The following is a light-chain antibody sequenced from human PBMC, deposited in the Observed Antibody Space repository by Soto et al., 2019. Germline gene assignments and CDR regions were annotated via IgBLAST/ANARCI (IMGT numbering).Light chain of an antibody. J-gene: IGKJ2*01. CDR2: VAS. V-gene: IGKV1-39*01. CDR1: QRISNS. Sequence: DIQMTQSLSSLSASVGDTVTITCRASQRISNSLSGSQQKPGKAPKFLIYVASTLQRGVPSRFSGSGSGTYVTLTISSLQPEDVATYYCQQTFSPPYTFGQGTKLEIK. CDR3: QQTFSPPYT.